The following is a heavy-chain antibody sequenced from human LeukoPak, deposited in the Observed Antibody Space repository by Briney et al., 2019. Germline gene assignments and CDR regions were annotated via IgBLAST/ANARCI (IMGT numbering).Heavy chain of an antibody. V-gene: IGHV4-34*01. D-gene: IGHD4-23*01. J-gene: IGHJ5*02. Sequence: SETLSLTCAVYGGSFSGYYWSWIRQPPGKGLEWIGEINHSGSTNYNPSLKSRVTISVDTSKNQFSLKLSSVTAADTAVYYCARNYGGQTREGGWFDPWGQGTLVTVSS. CDR1: GGSFSGYY. CDR3: ARNYGGQTREGGWFDP. CDR2: INHSGST.